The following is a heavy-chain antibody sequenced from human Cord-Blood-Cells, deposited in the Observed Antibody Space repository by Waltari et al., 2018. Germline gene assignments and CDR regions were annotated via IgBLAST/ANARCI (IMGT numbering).Heavy chain of an antibody. V-gene: IGHV3-23*04. CDR3: AKDTDIVVVVAAIPVGGMDV. D-gene: IGHD2-15*01. Sequence: EVQLVESGGGLVQPGGSLRLSCAASGFTFSSYAMSWVRQAPGKGREWVSAIMCTCGSTYYAESVKGRFTISRDNSKNTLYLQMNSLRAEETAVYYCAKDTDIVVVVAAIPVGGMDVWGQGTTVTVSS. CDR2: IMCTCGST. CDR1: GFTFSSYA. J-gene: IGHJ6*02.